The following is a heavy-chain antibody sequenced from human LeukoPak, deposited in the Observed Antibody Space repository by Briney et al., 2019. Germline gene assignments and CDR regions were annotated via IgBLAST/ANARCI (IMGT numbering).Heavy chain of an antibody. J-gene: IGHJ4*02. V-gene: IGHV1-8*01. CDR1: GYTFTSYD. Sequence: GASVKVSCKASGYTFTSYDINWVRQATGQGLEWMGWMNPNSGNTGYAQKFQGRVTMTRNTSKSTAYMELSSLRSEDTAVYYCARGLKRWIQLWLNYWGQGTLVTVSS. CDR3: ARGLKRWIQLWLNY. CDR2: MNPNSGNT. D-gene: IGHD5-18*01.